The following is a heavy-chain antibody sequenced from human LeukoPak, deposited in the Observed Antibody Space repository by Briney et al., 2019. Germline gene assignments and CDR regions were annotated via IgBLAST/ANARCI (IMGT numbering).Heavy chain of an antibody. J-gene: IGHJ4*02. CDR1: GDSVSSNSAA. D-gene: IGHD1-26*01. CDR2: TYYRSKWYN. Sequence: SQTLSLTCAISGDSVSSNSAAWNWVRQSPSRGLEWLGRTYYRSKWYNNYAVSVKSRITINPDTSKNQFSLQLNSVTPEDTALYYCASGGIYYGAAFDFWGQGSLVTVSA. CDR3: ASGGIYYGAAFDF. V-gene: IGHV6-1*01.